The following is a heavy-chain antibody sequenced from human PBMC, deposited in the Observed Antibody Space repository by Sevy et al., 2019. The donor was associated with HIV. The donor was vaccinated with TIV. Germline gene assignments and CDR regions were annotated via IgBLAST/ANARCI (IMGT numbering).Heavy chain of an antibody. D-gene: IGHD2-8*01. Sequence: GGSLRLSCTSSGFTFSSYDMNWVRQAPGKGLEWVSKISSSGSSIYYADSVKGRFTISRDNAKNSLNLQMNSLRAEDTAVYYCTRNGGAFDNGFDPWGQGTLVTVSS. J-gene: IGHJ5*02. CDR1: GFTFSSYD. CDR3: TRNGGAFDNGFDP. CDR2: ISSSGSSI. V-gene: IGHV3-48*03.